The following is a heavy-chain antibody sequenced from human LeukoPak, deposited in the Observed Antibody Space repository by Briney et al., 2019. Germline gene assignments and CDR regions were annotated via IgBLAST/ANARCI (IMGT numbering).Heavy chain of an antibody. V-gene: IGHV3-23*01. CDR1: GFTFSSYA. CDR3: ESVTGTTFDY. D-gene: IGHD1-7*01. Sequence: GGSLRLSCAASGFTFSSYAMIWVRQAPGKGLDWVSAISGSGGSTYYADSVKGWFSISRDTSKSTLYLQMNSLRAEDTAVYYCESVTGTTFDYWGEGRLVTVSS. J-gene: IGHJ4*02. CDR2: ISGSGGST.